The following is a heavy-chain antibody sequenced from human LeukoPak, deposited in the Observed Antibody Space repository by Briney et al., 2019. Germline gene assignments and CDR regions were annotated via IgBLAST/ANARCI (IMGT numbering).Heavy chain of an antibody. CDR1: GYTFTSYG. D-gene: IGHD5-12*01. J-gene: IGHJ5*02. CDR3: AREYSGYDPAPIQYWFDP. V-gene: IGHV1-18*01. CDR2: FSAYNGNT. Sequence: ASVKVSCKASGYTFTSYGISWVRQAPGQGLEWMGWFSAYNGNTNYAQKLQGRVTMTTDTSTSTAYMELRSLRSDDTAVYYCAREYSGYDPAPIQYWFDPWGQGTLVTVSS.